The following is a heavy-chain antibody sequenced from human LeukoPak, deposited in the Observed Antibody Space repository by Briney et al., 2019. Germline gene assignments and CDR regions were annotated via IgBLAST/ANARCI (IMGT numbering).Heavy chain of an antibody. J-gene: IGHJ4*02. CDR1: GGSFSGYY. CDR2: INHSGST. V-gene: IGHV4-34*01. Sequence: SETLSLTCAVYGGSFSGYYWSWIRQPPGKGLEWIGEINHSGSTNYNPSLKSRVTISVDTSKNQFSLKLSSVTAADTAVYYCARAPSFSSSGSYIYWGQGTLVTVSS. CDR3: ARAPSFSSSGSYIY. D-gene: IGHD1-26*01.